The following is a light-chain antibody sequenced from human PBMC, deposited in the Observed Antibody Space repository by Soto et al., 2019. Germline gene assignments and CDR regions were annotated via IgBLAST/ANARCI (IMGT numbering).Light chain of an antibody. CDR2: RAS. V-gene: IGKV4-1*01. CDR1: QSLLNSANDKIH. CDR3: QQYFSAHLT. J-gene: IGKJ4*01. Sequence: DIVMTQSPASLAVSLGERATINCKSSQSLLNSANDKIHLAWYQQKPGQPPKLLIWRASTRDSGVPDRFSGSGSGTDFTLTLNSLQAEDVATYYFQQYFSAHLTFGGGTKVEI.